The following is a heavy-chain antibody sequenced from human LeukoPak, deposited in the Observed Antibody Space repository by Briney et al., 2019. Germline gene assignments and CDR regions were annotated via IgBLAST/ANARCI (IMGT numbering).Heavy chain of an antibody. CDR1: GGTFSSYA. J-gene: IGHJ5*02. Sequence: GASVKVSCKASGGTFSSYAISWVRQAPGQGLEWMGGIIPIFGTANYAQKLQGRVTMTTDTSTSTAYMELRSLRSDDTAVYYCARQKGYSGYRGGFDPWGQGTLVTVSS. D-gene: IGHD5-12*01. CDR3: ARQKGYSGYRGGFDP. V-gene: IGHV1-69*05. CDR2: IIPIFGTA.